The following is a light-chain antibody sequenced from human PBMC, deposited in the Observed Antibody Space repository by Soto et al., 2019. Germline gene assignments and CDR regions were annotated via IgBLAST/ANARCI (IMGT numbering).Light chain of an antibody. Sequence: QSVLTQPASVSGSPGQSITISCTGTSSDIGGYNYVSWYQQHPGKAPKLMIYEVSNRPSGVYNRFSGSKSGNTASLTISGLQAEDEAYYYCSSFTSGSTGVFGGGTQLTVL. CDR2: EVS. CDR3: SSFTSGSTGV. V-gene: IGLV2-14*01. CDR1: SSDIGGYNY. J-gene: IGLJ3*02.